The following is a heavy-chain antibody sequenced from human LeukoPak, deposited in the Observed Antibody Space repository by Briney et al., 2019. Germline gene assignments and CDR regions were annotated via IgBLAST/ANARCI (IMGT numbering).Heavy chain of an antibody. V-gene: IGHV1-18*01. J-gene: IGHJ5*02. CDR1: GYTFTTYG. Sequence: RASVKVSCKASGYTFTTYGISWVRQAPGQGLEWMGWINPYNGNTNYAQNLQGRVTMTTDTSTSTAYMELRSLRSDDTAVYYCARGLARKGGIAAVWVWFDPWGQGTLVTVSS. CDR3: ARGLARKGGIAAVWVWFDP. CDR2: INPYNGNT. D-gene: IGHD6-13*01.